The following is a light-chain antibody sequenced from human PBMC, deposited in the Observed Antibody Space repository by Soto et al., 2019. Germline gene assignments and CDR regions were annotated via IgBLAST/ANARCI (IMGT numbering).Light chain of an antibody. V-gene: IGKV1-33*01. CDR2: DAS. J-gene: IGKJ5*01. Sequence: DIQMTQSPSSLSASVGDRVTITCHARQDISNNLNWYQQRPGKAPKLLIYDASNLQTGVPSRFSGSGSGTHFTFTISSLQPGDIATYYCQQYDNLPPGVTFGQGTRLEIK. CDR3: QQYDNLPPGVT. CDR1: QDISNN.